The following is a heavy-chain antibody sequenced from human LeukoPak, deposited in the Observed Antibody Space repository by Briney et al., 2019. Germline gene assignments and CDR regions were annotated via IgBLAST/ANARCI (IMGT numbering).Heavy chain of an antibody. CDR1: GGSISSYY. CDR2: IYYSGST. Sequence: SETLSLTCTVSGGSISSYYWSWIRQPPGKGLEWIGYIYYSGSTNYNPSLKSRVTISVDTSKNQFSLKLSSVTAADTAVYYCARGYYDILTGLWHAGPYYFDYWGQGTLVTVSS. D-gene: IGHD3-9*01. J-gene: IGHJ4*02. V-gene: IGHV4-59*01. CDR3: ARGYYDILTGLWHAGPYYFDY.